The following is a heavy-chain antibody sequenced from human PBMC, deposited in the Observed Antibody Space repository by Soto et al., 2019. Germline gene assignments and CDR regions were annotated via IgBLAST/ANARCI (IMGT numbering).Heavy chain of an antibody. CDR1: AFTFSVYS. V-gene: IGHV3-23*01. Sequence: GGSLTLSCAASAFTFSVYSIAWVRQAPGKRLEWVSTISGSDGGTYYADSVKGRFTISRDNSNNTLYLQMDSLRAEATAGYYCARAGGRDLDYWGQGTMVTVSS. D-gene: IGHD2-15*01. CDR2: ISGSDGGT. J-gene: IGHJ4*02. CDR3: ARAGGRDLDY.